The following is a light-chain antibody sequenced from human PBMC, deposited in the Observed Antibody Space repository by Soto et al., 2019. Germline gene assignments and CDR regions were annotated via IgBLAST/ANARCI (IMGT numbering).Light chain of an antibody. CDR2: EVS. CDR1: SSDVGAYNY. Sequence: QSALTQPPSASGSPGQSVTISCTGTSSDVGAYNYVSWYQQHPGKAPTLMIYEVSKRPSGVPDRFSGSKSDSTASLTVSGLQVEDEADYYCSSYAGSSSYVFGTGTKLTVL. V-gene: IGLV2-8*01. CDR3: SSYAGSSSYV. J-gene: IGLJ1*01.